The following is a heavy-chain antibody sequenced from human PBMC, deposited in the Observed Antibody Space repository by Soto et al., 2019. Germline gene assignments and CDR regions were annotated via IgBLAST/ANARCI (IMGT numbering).Heavy chain of an antibody. Sequence: LRLSCAASEFTFRSYWMHWVRQSPGKGLVWVSRISGDGSSTNYADSVKGRFTISRDNAKDTVYLQIDSLRAEDTAVYYCARSLPGTYGAFDLWGQGTMVTVSS. V-gene: IGHV3-74*01. J-gene: IGHJ3*01. CDR1: EFTFRSYW. CDR2: ISGDGSST. CDR3: ARSLPGTYGAFDL. D-gene: IGHD1-7*01.